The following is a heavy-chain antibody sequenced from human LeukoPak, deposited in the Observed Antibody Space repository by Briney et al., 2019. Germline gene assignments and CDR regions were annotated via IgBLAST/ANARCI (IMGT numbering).Heavy chain of an antibody. Sequence: PSETLSLTCAVYGGSFSNYYWSWIRQPPGKGLEWIGEINHSGSTNYNPSLKSRVTISVDTSKNQFSLKLSSVTAADTAVYCCARVGIAARGDAFDIWGQGTMVTVSS. D-gene: IGHD6-6*01. V-gene: IGHV4-34*01. CDR2: INHSGST. J-gene: IGHJ3*02. CDR1: GGSFSNYY. CDR3: ARVGIAARGDAFDI.